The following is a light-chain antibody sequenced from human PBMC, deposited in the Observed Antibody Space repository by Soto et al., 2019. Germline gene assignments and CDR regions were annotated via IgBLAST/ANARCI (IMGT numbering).Light chain of an antibody. CDR2: GVS. J-gene: IGKJ1*01. CDR1: QCVSSTY. V-gene: IGKV3-20*01. Sequence: EMVLTQSPCTLALSPGERATLPCRASQCVSSTYLAWYQQKLGQAPRLLIYGVSSRATGIPDRFSGSGSGTDFTLTISRLEPEDFAVYYCQQYGSSPRTFGQGTKVDI. CDR3: QQYGSSPRT.